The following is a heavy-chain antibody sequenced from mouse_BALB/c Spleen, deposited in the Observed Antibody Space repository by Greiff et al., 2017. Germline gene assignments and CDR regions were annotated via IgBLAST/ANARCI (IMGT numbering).Heavy chain of an antibody. CDR2: IRNKANGYTT. CDR3: ARGYYYGHFDY. V-gene: IGHV7-3*02. CDR1: GFTFTDYY. D-gene: IGHD1-1*01. J-gene: IGHJ2*01. Sequence: EVQGVESGGGLVQPGGSLRLSCATSGFTFTDYYMSWVRQPPGKALEWLGFIRNKANGYTTEYSASVKGRFTISRDNSQSILYLQMNTLRAEDSATYYCARGYYYGHFDYWGQGTTLTVSS.